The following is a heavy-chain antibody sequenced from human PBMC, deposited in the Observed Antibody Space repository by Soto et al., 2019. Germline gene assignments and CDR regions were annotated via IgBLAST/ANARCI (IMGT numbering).Heavy chain of an antibody. CDR2: IYPGDSDT. CDR3: ARLSVVDYYGMXV. V-gene: IGHV5-51*01. CDR1: GYKVSTWHNFTSYW. J-gene: IGHJ6*02. Sequence: PGESLKISCMGSGYKVSTWHNFTSYWIAWVRQIPGEGLEWMGIIYPGDSDTRYSPSFQGQVTISADKSISTAYLQWSSLKASDTAIYYCARLSVVDYYGMXVWGQGTTVTVSS. D-gene: IGHD3-22*01.